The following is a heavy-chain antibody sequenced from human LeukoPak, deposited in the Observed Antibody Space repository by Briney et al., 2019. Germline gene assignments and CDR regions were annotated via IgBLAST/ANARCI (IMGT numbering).Heavy chain of an antibody. J-gene: IGHJ4*02. CDR3: ARDSDTYYYDSSGYSFCY. CDR2: IIPIFGTA. CDR1: GGTFSSYA. Sequence: SVKVSCKASGGTFSSYAISWVRQAPGQGLEWVGGIIPIFGTANYAQKFQGRVTITADEPTSTAYMELSSLRSEDTAVYYCARDSDTYYYDSSGYSFCYWGQGTLVTVSS. V-gene: IGHV1-69*13. D-gene: IGHD3-22*01.